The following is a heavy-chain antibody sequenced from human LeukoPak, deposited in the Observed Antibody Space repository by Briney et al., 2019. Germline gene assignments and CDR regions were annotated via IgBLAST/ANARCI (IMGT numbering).Heavy chain of an antibody. J-gene: IGHJ4*02. CDR3: ARVLTEGLCSGTTCGDFDY. D-gene: IGHD2-2*01. V-gene: IGHV1-8*02. CDR1: GGTFSSYA. CDR2: MNPNSGKT. Sequence: ASVKVSCKASGGTFSSYAISWVRQATGQGLEWMGWMNPNSGKTGYAQKFQGRVTMTRNTSINTAYMEISSLRSEDTAVYFCARVLTEGLCSGTTCGDFDYWGQGTLVTVSS.